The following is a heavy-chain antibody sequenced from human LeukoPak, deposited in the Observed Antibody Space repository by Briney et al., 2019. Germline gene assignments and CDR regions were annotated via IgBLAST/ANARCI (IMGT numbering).Heavy chain of an antibody. CDR2: ISAYNGNT. Sequence: GASVKVSCKASGYTFTSYGFTWVRQAPGQGLEWMGWISAYNGNTNYAQKLQGRVTMTTDTSTSTAYMELRSLRSEDTAVYYCARDMAAAGTRTLAYWGQGTLVTVSS. J-gene: IGHJ4*02. CDR1: GYTFTSYG. CDR3: ARDMAAAGTRTLAY. V-gene: IGHV1-18*01. D-gene: IGHD6-13*01.